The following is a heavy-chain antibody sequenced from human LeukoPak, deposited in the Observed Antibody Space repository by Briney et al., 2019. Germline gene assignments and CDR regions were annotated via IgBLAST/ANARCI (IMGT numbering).Heavy chain of an antibody. CDR1: GXSVSSNSSA. V-gene: IGHV6-1*01. D-gene: IGHD5-12*01. CDR3: AREDNWGYDYVPLFDY. CDR2: TYYRSKWYN. J-gene: IGHJ4*02. Sequence: SQTLSLTCAISGXSVSSNSSAWNWIRQSPSRGLEWLRRTYYRSKWYNDYAVSVKSRITINPDTSKNQFSLQLNSVTPEDTAVYYCAREDNWGYDYVPLFDYWGQGTLVTVSS.